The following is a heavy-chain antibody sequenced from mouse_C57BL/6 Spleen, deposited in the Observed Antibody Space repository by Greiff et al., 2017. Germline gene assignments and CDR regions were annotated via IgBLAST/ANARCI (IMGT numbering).Heavy chain of an antibody. Sequence: VHLVESGPGLVQPSQSLSITCTVSGFSLTSYGVHWVRQSPGQGLEWLGVIWSGGSTDYNAAFISRLSISKDNSKSQVFFKMNSLQADDTATYYCAREGITTVVAPYFDYWGQGTTLTVSS. CDR2: IWSGGST. J-gene: IGHJ2*01. CDR3: AREGITTVVAPYFDY. D-gene: IGHD1-1*01. CDR1: GFSLTSYG. V-gene: IGHV2-2*01.